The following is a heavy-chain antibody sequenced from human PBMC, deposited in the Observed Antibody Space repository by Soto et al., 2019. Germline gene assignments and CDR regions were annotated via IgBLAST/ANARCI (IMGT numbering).Heavy chain of an antibody. V-gene: IGHV1-2*02. CDR1: GYTSTGYY. Sequence: ASVKVSCKASGYTSTGYYMHWVRQAPGQGLEWMGWINPNSGGTNYAQKFQGRVTMTRDTSISTAYMELSRLRSDDTAVYYCARAPPFWSGYYGHYYYYGMDVWGQGTTVTVSS. CDR2: INPNSGGT. J-gene: IGHJ6*02. D-gene: IGHD3-3*01. CDR3: ARAPPFWSGYYGHYYYYGMDV.